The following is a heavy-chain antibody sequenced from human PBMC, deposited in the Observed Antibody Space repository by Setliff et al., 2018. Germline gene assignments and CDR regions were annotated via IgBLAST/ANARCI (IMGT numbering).Heavy chain of an antibody. J-gene: IGHJ3*02. CDR1: GGSISSGGYY. CDR2: IYYSGST. CDR3: ARVARLVLSRNAFDI. V-gene: IGHV4-31*03. Sequence: SATLSLTCTVSGGSISSGGYYWSWIRQHPGKGLEWIGYIYYSGSTYYNPSLKSRVTVSVDTSKNQFSLKLSSVTAADTAVYYCARVARLVLSRNAFDIWGQGTMVTVSS. D-gene: IGHD2-2*01.